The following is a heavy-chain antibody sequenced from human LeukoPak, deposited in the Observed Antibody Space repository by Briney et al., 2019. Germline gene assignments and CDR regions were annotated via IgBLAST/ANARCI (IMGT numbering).Heavy chain of an antibody. V-gene: IGHV1-69*13. CDR2: IIPIFGTA. CDR3: ARDVEQQLGGTPYYYYMDI. D-gene: IGHD6-13*01. J-gene: IGHJ6*03. Sequence: SVKVSCKASGGTFSSYAISWVRQAPGQGLEWMGGIIPIFGTANYAQKFQGRVTITADESTSTAYMELSSLRSEDTAVYYCARDVEQQLGGTPYYYYMDIWGKGTTVTVSS. CDR1: GGTFSSYA.